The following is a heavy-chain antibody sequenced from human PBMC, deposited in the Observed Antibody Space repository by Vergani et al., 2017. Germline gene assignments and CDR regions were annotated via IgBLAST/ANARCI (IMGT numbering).Heavy chain of an antibody. CDR3: SRWPLVVVPAARD. Sequence: QVQLVQSGAEVKKPGASVKVSCKASGYTFTSYAMHWVRQAPGQRLEWMGWINTGNGNTKYSQKFQGRVTITRETSASTAYMDRSSLRAEDTAVYYWSRWPLVVVPAARDWGQGTLGTVSS. D-gene: IGHD2-2*01. J-gene: IGHJ4*02. CDR2: INTGNGNT. V-gene: IGHV1-3*04. CDR1: GYTFTSYA.